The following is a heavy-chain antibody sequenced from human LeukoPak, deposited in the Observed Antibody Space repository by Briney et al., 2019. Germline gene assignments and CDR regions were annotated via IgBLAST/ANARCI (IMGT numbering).Heavy chain of an antibody. CDR2: IYYSGST. J-gene: IGHJ4*02. V-gene: IGHV4-38-2*02. CDR3: ARGHVDTARFPLFRAAFDY. CDR1: GYSISSGYY. D-gene: IGHD5-18*01. Sequence: SETLSLTCTVSGYSISSGYYWGWIRQPPGKGLEWIGSIYYSGSTYYNPSLKSRVTISVDTSKNQFSLKLSSVTAADTAVYYCARGHVDTARFPLFRAAFDYWGQGTLVTVSS.